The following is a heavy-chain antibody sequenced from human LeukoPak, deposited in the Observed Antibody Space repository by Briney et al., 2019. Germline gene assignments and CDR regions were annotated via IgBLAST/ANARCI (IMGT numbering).Heavy chain of an antibody. CDR2: TSGDEDGT. V-gene: IGHV3-23*01. J-gene: IGHJ4*02. CDR3: TIDLMTGFSSSWHFGY. Sequence: RGGCLRLSCAVSGLTFKNFAMSWVRQAPGKGLEWLAVTSGDEDGTNYAPSVRGRFVISTDKSKKTSFLHMNSLRAEDTAVYYCTIDLMTGFSSSWHFGYWGQGTLVTVSS. CDR1: GLTFKNFA. D-gene: IGHD6-13*01.